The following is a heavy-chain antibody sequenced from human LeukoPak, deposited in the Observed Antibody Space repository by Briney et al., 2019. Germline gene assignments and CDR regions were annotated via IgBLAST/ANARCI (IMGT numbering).Heavy chain of an antibody. CDR1: GYTFTSYD. Sequence: PGASVKVSCKASGYTFTSYDINWVRQATGQGLEWMGWMNPNSGNTGYAQKFQGRVTMTRNTSISTAYMELSSLRSEDTAVYYCARGQVTYYYGSGSSNWFDPWGQGTLVTVSS. CDR3: ARGQVTYYYGSGSSNWFDP. J-gene: IGHJ5*02. D-gene: IGHD3-10*01. V-gene: IGHV1-8*01. CDR2: MNPNSGNT.